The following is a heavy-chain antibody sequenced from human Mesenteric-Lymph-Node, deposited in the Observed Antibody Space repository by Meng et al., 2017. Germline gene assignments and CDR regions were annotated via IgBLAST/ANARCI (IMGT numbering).Heavy chain of an antibody. CDR1: GLTFAPYW. J-gene: IGHJ6*02. CDR2: IGPDGTVR. CDR3: ARMYGMDV. V-gene: IGHV3-7*01. Sequence: GESLKISCQGSGLTFAPYWMNWVRQSPGKGLEWVAHIGPDGTVRLYMDSVRGRFTISRDNVQNSLFLQMNSLRAEDTAVYYCARMYGMDVWGQGTTVTVSS.